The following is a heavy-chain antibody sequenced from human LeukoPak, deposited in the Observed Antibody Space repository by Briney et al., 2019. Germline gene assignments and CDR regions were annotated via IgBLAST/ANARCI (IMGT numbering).Heavy chain of an antibody. V-gene: IGHV4-34*01. CDR2: INHSGST. J-gene: IGHJ4*02. D-gene: IGHD3-16*02. Sequence: PSETLSLTCAVYGGSFSGYYWSWIRQPPGKGLEWIGEINHSGSTNYNPSLKSRVTISVDTSKNQFSLKLSSVTAADTAVYYCARHHRVAFGSDYVWGSYRWGFDYWGQGTLVTVSS. CDR3: ARHHRVAFGSDYVWGSYRWGFDY. CDR1: GGSFSGYY.